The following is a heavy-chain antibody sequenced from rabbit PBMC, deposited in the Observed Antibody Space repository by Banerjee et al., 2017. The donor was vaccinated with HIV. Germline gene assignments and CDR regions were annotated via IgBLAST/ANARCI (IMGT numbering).Heavy chain of an antibody. CDR3: ARKNDGYVLNF. J-gene: IGHJ6*01. D-gene: IGHD6-1*01. V-gene: IGHV1S40*01. CDR2: IYADSSGVT. Sequence: QSLEESGGDLVKPGASLTLTCTASGFSFSSSYDMCWVRQAPGKGLEWIACIYADSSGVTYYATWAKGRFTISKTSSTTVTLQMTSLTAADTATYFCARKNDGYVLNFWGPGTLVTVS. CDR1: GFSFSSSYD.